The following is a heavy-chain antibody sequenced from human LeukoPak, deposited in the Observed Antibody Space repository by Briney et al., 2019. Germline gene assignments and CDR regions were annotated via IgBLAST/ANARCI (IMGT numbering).Heavy chain of an antibody. J-gene: IGHJ6*02. D-gene: IGHD3-22*01. CDR2: ISSSSSYI. CDR3: ARLTAYNHDYSGRYGLDV. CDR1: GFTFSSYS. Sequence: GGSLRLSCAASGFTFSSYSMNWVRQAPGKGLEWVSSISSSSSYIYYADSVKARFTISRDNAKDSLYLQMNSLRAEDTAVYYCARLTAYNHDYSGRYGLDVWGQGTTVTVSS. V-gene: IGHV3-21*01.